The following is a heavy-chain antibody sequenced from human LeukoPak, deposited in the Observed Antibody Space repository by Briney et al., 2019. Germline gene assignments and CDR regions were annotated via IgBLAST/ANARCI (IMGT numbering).Heavy chain of an antibody. J-gene: IGHJ5*02. V-gene: IGHV3-23*01. Sequence: PGGSLRLSCAASGFTFSTYAMSWVRQAPGKGLEWVSGISGSGGSTYYADSVKGRFTISRDNSKNTLYLQMNSLRAEDTAVYYCAGLRYDILTGYYMTNWFDPWGQGTLVTVSS. CDR2: ISGSGGST. CDR3: AGLRYDILTGYYMTNWFDP. CDR1: GFTFSTYA. D-gene: IGHD3-9*01.